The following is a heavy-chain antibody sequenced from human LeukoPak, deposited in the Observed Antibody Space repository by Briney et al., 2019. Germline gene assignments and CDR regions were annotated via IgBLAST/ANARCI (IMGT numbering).Heavy chain of an antibody. J-gene: IGHJ3*01. CDR3: ARGLIWHFLLDSRRDSFDV. D-gene: IGHD3/OR15-3a*01. CDR2: ISHSGST. Sequence: GSLRLSCAASGFTFSSYSMNWVRQAPGKGLEWIGEISHSGSTTYNPSLKRRLTMSVDTSKNQFSLKLRSVTVADTAVYYCARGLIWHFLLDSRRDSFDVWGQGTAITVSS. CDR1: GFTFSSYS. V-gene: IGHV4-34*01.